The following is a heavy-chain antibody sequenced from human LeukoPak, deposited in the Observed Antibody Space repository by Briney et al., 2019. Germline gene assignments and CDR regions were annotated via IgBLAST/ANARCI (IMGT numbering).Heavy chain of an antibody. CDR3: ARDPFDS. V-gene: IGHV3-7*01. CDR2: IKQDGSEK. CDR1: GFTFSSYW. J-gene: IGHJ4*02. Sequence: PGGSLRLSCVASGFTFSSYWMSWVRQAPGKGLEWVANIKQDGSEKYYVDSVKGRFTISRDNAKNSLYLQMNSLRAEGTAVFYCARDPFDSWGQGTLVTVSS.